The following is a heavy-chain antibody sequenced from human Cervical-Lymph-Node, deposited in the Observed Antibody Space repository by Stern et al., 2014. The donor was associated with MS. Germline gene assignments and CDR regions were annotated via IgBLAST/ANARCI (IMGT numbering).Heavy chain of an antibody. D-gene: IGHD4-11*01. CDR3: AHRLVEPDYSGAYFNY. CDR1: GFSLSTSGVG. J-gene: IGHJ4*02. Sequence: QITLKESGPTLVKPTQTLALTCTFSGFSLSTSGVGVGWIRQPPGKALEWLALLYWDDDTRYSPSLRSRLTITKDTSENQVVLTMTNMDPVDTATYYCAHRLVEPDYSGAYFNYWGPGTLVTVSS. CDR2: LYWDDDT. V-gene: IGHV2-5*02.